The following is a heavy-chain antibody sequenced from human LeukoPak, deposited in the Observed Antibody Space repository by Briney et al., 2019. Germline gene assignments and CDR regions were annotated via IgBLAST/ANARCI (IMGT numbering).Heavy chain of an antibody. Sequence: GGSLRLSCAASGFTFSSYAMSWVRQAPGKGLEWVSGISGSAGSTYYADSVKGRFTTSRDNSKNTLYLQMSSLRAEDTAVYHCAKAGSGYDFDYWGQGTLVTVSS. CDR2: ISGSAGST. CDR3: AKAGSGYDFDY. CDR1: GFTFSSYA. D-gene: IGHD5-12*01. J-gene: IGHJ4*02. V-gene: IGHV3-23*01.